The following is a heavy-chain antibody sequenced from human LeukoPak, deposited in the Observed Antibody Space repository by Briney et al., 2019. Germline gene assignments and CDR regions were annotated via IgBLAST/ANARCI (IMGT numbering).Heavy chain of an antibody. CDR3: ARAGRYSSSWALDY. D-gene: IGHD6-13*01. Sequence: PSETLSLTCTASGGSISSYYWGWIRQPAGKGLEWIGRIYTSGSTNYNPSLKSRVTMSVDTSKNQFSLKLSSVTAADTAVYYCARAGRYSSSWALDYWGQGTLVTVSS. J-gene: IGHJ4*02. CDR1: GGSISSYY. V-gene: IGHV4-4*07. CDR2: IYTSGST.